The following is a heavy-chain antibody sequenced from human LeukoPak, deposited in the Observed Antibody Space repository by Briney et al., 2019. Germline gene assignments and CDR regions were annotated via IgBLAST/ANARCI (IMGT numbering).Heavy chain of an antibody. CDR2: IKQDGSEK. CDR1: GFTFSSYW. Sequence: GGSLRLSCAASGFTFSSYWMSWVRQAPGKGLEWVANIKQDGSEKYYVDSVKGRFTISRDNSKNTLYLQMNSLRAEDTAVYYCAKGMSTIDSWGQGTLVTVSS. V-gene: IGHV3-7*01. D-gene: IGHD5/OR15-5a*01. CDR3: AKGMSTIDS. J-gene: IGHJ4*02.